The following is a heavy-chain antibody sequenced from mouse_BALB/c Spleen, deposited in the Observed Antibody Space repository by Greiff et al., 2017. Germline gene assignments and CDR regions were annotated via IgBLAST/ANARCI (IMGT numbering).Heavy chain of an antibody. CDR3: AILYYYGSSYYAMDY. V-gene: IGHV1-4*01. CDR1: GYTFTSYT. D-gene: IGHD1-1*01. CDR2: INPSSGYT. Sequence: VKLMESGAELARPGASVKMSCKASGYTFTSYTMHWVKQRPGQGLEWIGYINPSSGYTNYNQKFKDKATLTADKSSSTAYMQLSSLTSEDSAVYYCAILYYYGSSYYAMDYWGQGTSVTVSS. J-gene: IGHJ4*01.